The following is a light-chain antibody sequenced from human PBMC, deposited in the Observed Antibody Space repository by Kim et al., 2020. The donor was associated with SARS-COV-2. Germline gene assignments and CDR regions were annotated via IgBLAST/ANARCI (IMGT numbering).Light chain of an antibody. V-gene: IGLV3-21*03. CDR1: NIGNKN. CDR2: DDS. CDR3: QVWDSSNDHYV. J-gene: IGLJ1*01. Sequence: PKKTASITCGGNNIGNKNVHWYQQKPGQAPVLVVYDDSDRPSGIPERFSGSNSGNTATLTISRVEAGDEADYYCQVWDSSNDHYVFGTGTKVTVL.